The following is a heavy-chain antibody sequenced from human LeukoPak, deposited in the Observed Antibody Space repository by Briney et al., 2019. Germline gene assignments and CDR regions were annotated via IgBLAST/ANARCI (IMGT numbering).Heavy chain of an antibody. J-gene: IGHJ3*02. CDR3: ARGRPDAFDI. Sequence: GGSLRLSCAASGFTFSSYAMHWVRQAPGKGLEYVSAISSNGGSTYYANSVKGRFTISRDNSKNTLYLQMGSLRAEDTAVYYCARGRPDAFDIWGQGTMVTVSS. V-gene: IGHV3-64*01. CDR2: ISSNGGST. CDR1: GFTFSSYA.